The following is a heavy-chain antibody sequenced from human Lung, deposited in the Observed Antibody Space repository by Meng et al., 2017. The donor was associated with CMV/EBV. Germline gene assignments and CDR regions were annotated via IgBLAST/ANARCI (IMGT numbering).Heavy chain of an antibody. CDR1: GFTFSSYA. J-gene: IGHJ3*02. CDR3: ARGEHRIAVAGSAFDI. V-gene: IGHV3-30-3*01. Sequence: GGSLRLSCAASGFTFSSYAMHWVRQAPGKGLEWVAVISYDGSNKYYADSVKGRFTISRDNSKNTLYLQMNSLRAEDTAVYYCARGEHRIAVAGSAFDIWGQGXMVTFSS. D-gene: IGHD6-19*01. CDR2: ISYDGSNK.